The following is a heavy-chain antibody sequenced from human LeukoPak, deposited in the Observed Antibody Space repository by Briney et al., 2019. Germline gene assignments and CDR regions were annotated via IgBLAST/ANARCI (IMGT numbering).Heavy chain of an antibody. D-gene: IGHD2-2*01. Sequence: SETLSLTCAVYGGSFSGYYRSWIRQPPGKGLKWIGEINHSGSTNYNPSLKSRVTISVDTSKNQFSLKLSSVTAADTAVYYCARGLGYCSSTSCYAFLEWLLSAVYFDYWGQGTLVTVSS. CDR1: GGSFSGYY. CDR3: ARGLGYCSSTSCYAFLEWLLSAVYFDY. J-gene: IGHJ4*02. V-gene: IGHV4-34*01. CDR2: INHSGST.